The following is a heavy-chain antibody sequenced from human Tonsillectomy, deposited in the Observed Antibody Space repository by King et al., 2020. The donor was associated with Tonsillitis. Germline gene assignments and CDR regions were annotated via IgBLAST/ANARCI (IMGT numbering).Heavy chain of an antibody. D-gene: IGHD3-22*01. Sequence: QLQESGPGLVKPSETLSLTCTVSGGFISSYYWNWIRQPPGKGLEWIGYIYYSGSTNYNPSLKSRVSISVDTSKHQFSLKLSSVTAADTAGYYCARAHANYFDSSGYYIYEYYYYMDVWGKGTTVTVSS. CDR2: IYYSGST. J-gene: IGHJ6*03. CDR1: GGFISSYY. CDR3: ARAHANYFDSSGYYIYEYYYYMDV. V-gene: IGHV4-59*08.